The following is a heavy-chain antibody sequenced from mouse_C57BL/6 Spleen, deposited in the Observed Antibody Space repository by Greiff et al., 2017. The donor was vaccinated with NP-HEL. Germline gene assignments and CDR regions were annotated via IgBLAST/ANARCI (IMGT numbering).Heavy chain of an antibody. Sequence: EVQLQQSGPGLVKPSQSLSLTCSVTGYSITSGYYWNWIRQFPGNKLEWMGYISYDGSNNYNPSLKNRISITRDTSKNQFFLKLNSVTTEDTATYYCARRYYYAFDYWGQGTTLTVSS. J-gene: IGHJ2*01. CDR2: ISYDGSN. CDR3: ARRYYYAFDY. D-gene: IGHD1-1*01. CDR1: GYSITSGYY. V-gene: IGHV3-6*01.